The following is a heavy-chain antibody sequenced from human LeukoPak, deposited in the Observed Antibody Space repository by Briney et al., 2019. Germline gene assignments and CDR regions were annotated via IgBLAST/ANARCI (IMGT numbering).Heavy chain of an antibody. Sequence: GGSLRLSCAASGFTFSSYGMHWVRQAPGKGLEWVTFIRDDGSNKYYADSVKGRFIISRDNSKNTLYVQMNSLRAEDTAVYYCAKDASGYEFDYWGRGTLVTISS. V-gene: IGHV3-30*02. CDR1: GFTFSSYG. CDR2: IRDDGSNK. CDR3: AKDASGYEFDY. J-gene: IGHJ4*02. D-gene: IGHD5-12*01.